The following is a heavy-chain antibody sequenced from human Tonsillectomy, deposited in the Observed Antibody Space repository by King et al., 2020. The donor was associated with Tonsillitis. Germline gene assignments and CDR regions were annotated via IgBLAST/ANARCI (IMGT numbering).Heavy chain of an antibody. D-gene: IGHD2-2*01. CDR3: AKGGYRSSTSCYAGYGMDV. Sequence: VQLVESGGGVVQPGRSLRLSCAASGFTFSTYGIHWVRQAPGKGLEWVAVISYDGSNKYYADSVKGRFTISRDNSKNTLYLQMNSLRAEDTAVYYCAKGGYRSSTSCYAGYGMDVWGQGTTVTVSS. V-gene: IGHV3-30*18. J-gene: IGHJ6*02. CDR1: GFTFSTYG. CDR2: ISYDGSNK.